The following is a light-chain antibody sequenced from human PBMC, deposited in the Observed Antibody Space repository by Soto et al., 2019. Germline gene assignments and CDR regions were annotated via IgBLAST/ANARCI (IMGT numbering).Light chain of an antibody. CDR3: SSYTSSSTLGV. CDR2: RDD. CDR1: YSNIGSNY. J-gene: IGLJ1*01. Sequence: QAVVTQPPSASGTPGQRVIVSCSGDYSNIGSNYVYWYQQLPGTAPKVLMYRDDQRPLGVPDRVTGSKSGNTASLTISGLQAEDEADYYCSSYTSSSTLGVFGTGTKVTVL. V-gene: IGLV1-47*01.